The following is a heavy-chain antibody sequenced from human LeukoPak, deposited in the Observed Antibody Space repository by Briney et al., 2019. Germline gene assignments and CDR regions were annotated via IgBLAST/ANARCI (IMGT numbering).Heavy chain of an antibody. CDR3: AREGIDYGDYPFDY. D-gene: IGHD4-17*01. Sequence: GASVKVSCKASGYTFTGYYMHWVRQAPGQGLEWMGWINPNSGGTNYAQKFQGRVTMTRDTSISTAYMELSRLRSDDTAVYYCAREGIDYGDYPFDYWSQGTLVTVSS. V-gene: IGHV1-2*02. J-gene: IGHJ4*02. CDR2: INPNSGGT. CDR1: GYTFTGYY.